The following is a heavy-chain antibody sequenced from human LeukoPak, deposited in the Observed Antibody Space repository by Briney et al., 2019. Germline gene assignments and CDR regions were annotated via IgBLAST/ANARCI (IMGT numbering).Heavy chain of an antibody. Sequence: ASVKVSCKASGGTFTSYGISRVRQAPGQGLEWMGWISAYNGNTNYAQKLQGRVTMTTDTSTSTAYMELRSLRSDDTAVYYCARDRWTYYYDSSGYYHHWGQGTLVTVSS. J-gene: IGHJ5*02. CDR1: GGTFTSYG. D-gene: IGHD3-22*01. CDR3: ARDRWTYYYDSSGYYHH. CDR2: ISAYNGNT. V-gene: IGHV1-18*01.